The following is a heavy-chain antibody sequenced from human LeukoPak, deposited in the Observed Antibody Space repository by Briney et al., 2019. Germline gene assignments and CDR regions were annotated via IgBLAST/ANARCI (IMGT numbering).Heavy chain of an antibody. J-gene: IGHJ3*02. CDR3: VRDGGEYSDSSGNYHDAFDI. D-gene: IGHD3-22*01. Sequence: LSGGSLRLSCAASGFTFSDYYMSWIRQAPGKGLEWVSVIWYDGSNKYYVDSVKGRFTISRDNSKNTVHLQMNTLRAEDTAVYYCVRDGGEYSDSSGNYHDAFDIWGQGTMVTVSS. CDR1: GFTFSDYY. CDR2: IWYDGSNK. V-gene: IGHV3-33*08.